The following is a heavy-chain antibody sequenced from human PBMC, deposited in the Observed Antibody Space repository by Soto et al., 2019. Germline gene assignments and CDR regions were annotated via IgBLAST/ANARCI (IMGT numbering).Heavy chain of an antibody. CDR3: ARDPPATRHGMDV. Sequence: PGGSLRLSCAASGFGFSSYAMSWVRQAPGKGLEWVSVIYSGGSTYYADSVRGRFTISRDNSKNTLYLQMKSLRAEDTAVYYCARDPPATRHGMDVWGQGTTVTVSS. V-gene: IGHV3-53*01. J-gene: IGHJ6*02. CDR2: IYSGGST. CDR1: GFGFSSYA.